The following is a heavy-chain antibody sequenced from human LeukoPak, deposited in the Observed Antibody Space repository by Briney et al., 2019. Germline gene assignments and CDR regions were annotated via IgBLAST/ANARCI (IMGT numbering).Heavy chain of an antibody. J-gene: IGHJ4*02. Sequence: SETLSLTCAVSGGSMSHYYWSWIRQPPGKGLEWIGYIYFSGSTNYNPSLKSRVTISIDASKSQFSLKLSPVTAADTAVYYCTNTNYENFDYWGQGTLVTVSS. V-gene: IGHV4-59*08. CDR2: IYFSGST. D-gene: IGHD4-11*01. CDR3: TNTNYENFDY. CDR1: GGSMSHYY.